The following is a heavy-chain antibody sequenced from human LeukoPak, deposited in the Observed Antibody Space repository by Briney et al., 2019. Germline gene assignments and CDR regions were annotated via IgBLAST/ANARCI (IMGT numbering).Heavy chain of an antibody. CDR2: INSEGSDT. CDR3: VRAGVDNWNDDNWFDP. J-gene: IGHJ5*02. D-gene: IGHD1-20*01. V-gene: IGHV3-74*01. CDR1: GFTFSTYW. Sequence: GGSLRLSCAASGFTFSTYWMHWVRQTPGKGLVWVSSINSEGSDTIYAGSVKGRFTISRDNAKNTLDLQMNSLRVEDTAVYYGVRAGVDNWNDDNWFDPWGQGTLVTVSS.